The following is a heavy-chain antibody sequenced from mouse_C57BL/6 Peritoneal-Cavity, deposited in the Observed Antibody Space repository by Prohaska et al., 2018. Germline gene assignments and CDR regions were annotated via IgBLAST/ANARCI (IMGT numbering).Heavy chain of an antibody. V-gene: IGHV2-2*01. Sequence: GNGLEWLGVIWSGGSTDYNAAFISRLSISKDNSKSQVFFKMNSLQADDTAIYYCARAGSSSYYYAMDYWGQGTSVTVSS. CDR3: ARAGSSSYYYAMDY. J-gene: IGHJ4*01. CDR2: IWSGGST. D-gene: IGHD1-1*01.